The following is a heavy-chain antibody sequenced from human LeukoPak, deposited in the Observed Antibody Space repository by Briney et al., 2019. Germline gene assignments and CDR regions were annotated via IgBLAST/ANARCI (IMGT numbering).Heavy chain of an antibody. CDR1: GFTFRSHG. CDR2: IWYDGSNS. V-gene: IGHV3-33*01. CDR3: ARDMDSSSHYFDY. Sequence: GGSLRLSCAASGFTFRSHGMHWVRQAPGKGLQWVGVIWYDGSNSYYADSVKGRFTISRDNSKNTLYLQMNSLRAEDTAVYYCARDMDSSSHYFDYWGQGALVTVSS. J-gene: IGHJ4*02. D-gene: IGHD6-6*01.